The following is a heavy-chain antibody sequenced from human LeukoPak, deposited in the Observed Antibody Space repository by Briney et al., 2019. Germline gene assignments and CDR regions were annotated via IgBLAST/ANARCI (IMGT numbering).Heavy chain of an antibody. D-gene: IGHD3-9*01. CDR3: ARVLLGMSAFDL. V-gene: IGHV3-21*06. CDR1: GFTFSDYW. Sequence: GGSLTLSCAASGFTFSDYWMHWVRQAPGKALEWVSSINSGNNYIYYADSVKGRFTISRDNAKNSLFLQMNSLRADDTAVYSCARVLLGMSAFDLWGQGTMVSVSS. CDR2: INSGNNYI. J-gene: IGHJ3*01.